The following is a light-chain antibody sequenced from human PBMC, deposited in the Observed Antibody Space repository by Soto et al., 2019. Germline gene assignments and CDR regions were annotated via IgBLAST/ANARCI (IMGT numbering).Light chain of an antibody. V-gene: IGKV1-39*01. Sequence: DIQMTQSPSSLSASVGDRVTITCRASQSISSYLNWYQQKPGKAPKLLIYAASSLQSGVPSRFSGSGSGIEFSLTISSLQPEDFATYYCQQSYSTLYTFGQGTKLEIK. CDR2: AAS. CDR3: QQSYSTLYT. CDR1: QSISSY. J-gene: IGKJ2*01.